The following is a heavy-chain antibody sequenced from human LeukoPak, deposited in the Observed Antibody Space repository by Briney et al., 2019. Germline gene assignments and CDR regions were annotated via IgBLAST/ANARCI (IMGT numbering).Heavy chain of an antibody. Sequence: GGSLRLSCAASGFTFSSYAMHWVRQAPGKGLEWVAVISYDGSNKYYADSVKGRFTISRDNSKNTLYLQMNSLRAEDTAVYYCAKDFVRKQLWSPPGYWGQGTLVTVSS. J-gene: IGHJ4*02. D-gene: IGHD5-18*01. CDR1: GFTFSSYA. CDR2: ISYDGSNK. CDR3: AKDFVRKQLWSPPGY. V-gene: IGHV3-30*04.